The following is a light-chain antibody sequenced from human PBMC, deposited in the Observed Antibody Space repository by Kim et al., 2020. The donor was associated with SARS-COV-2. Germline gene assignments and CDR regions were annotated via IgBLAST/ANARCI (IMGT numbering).Light chain of an antibody. J-gene: IGLJ2*01. Sequence: QSALTQPRSVSGSPGQSVTISCTGTSSDVGGYNYVSWYQQHPGKAPKLMIYDVSKRPSWVPDRFSGSKSGNTASLTISGLQAEDEADYYCCSYAGSYTFVVFGGGTQLTVL. V-gene: IGLV2-11*01. CDR3: CSYAGSYTFVV. CDR1: SSDVGGYNY. CDR2: DVS.